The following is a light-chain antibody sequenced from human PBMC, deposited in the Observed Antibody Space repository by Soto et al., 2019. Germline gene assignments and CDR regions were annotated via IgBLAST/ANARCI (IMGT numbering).Light chain of an antibody. J-gene: IGKJ4*01. Sequence: DIPMTQSPSSLSASVGDRVTITCQASQDISNYLYWYQQKPGKAPKLLIYDASNLETGVPSRFSGSGSGTDFTFTISSLQPEDIATYYCQQYDNLPLTFGGGTKVEIK. CDR3: QQYDNLPLT. V-gene: IGKV1-33*01. CDR2: DAS. CDR1: QDISNY.